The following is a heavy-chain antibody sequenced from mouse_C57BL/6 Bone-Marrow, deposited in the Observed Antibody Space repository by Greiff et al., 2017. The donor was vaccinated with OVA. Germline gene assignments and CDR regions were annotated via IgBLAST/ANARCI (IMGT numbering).Heavy chain of an antibody. D-gene: IGHD4-1*01. CDR3: AKPSNWDSWFAY. V-gene: IGHV1-81*01. CDR1: GYTFTSYG. J-gene: IGHJ3*01. CDR2: IYPRSGNT. Sequence: QVQLQQPGAELARPGASVKLSCKASGYTFTSYGISWVKQRTGQGLEWIGEIYPRSGNTYYNEKFKGKATLTADKSSSTAYMELRSLTAEDSAVYFCAKPSNWDSWFAYWGQGTLVTVSA.